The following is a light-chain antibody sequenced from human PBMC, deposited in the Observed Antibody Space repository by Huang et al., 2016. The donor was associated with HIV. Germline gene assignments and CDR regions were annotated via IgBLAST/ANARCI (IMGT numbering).Light chain of an antibody. CDR1: QDIRSS. CDR2: AAA. CDR3: QQYYTTPRDT. V-gene: IGKV1-NL1*01. J-gene: IGKJ5*01. Sequence: DIQMTQSPSSLSASVGDRVTITCRASQDIRSSLACYQQTPGKAPKLLLFAAARLESGVPSRVSGSGSGTDYTLTISSLQPEDFATYYCQQYYTTPRDTFGQGTRLAIK.